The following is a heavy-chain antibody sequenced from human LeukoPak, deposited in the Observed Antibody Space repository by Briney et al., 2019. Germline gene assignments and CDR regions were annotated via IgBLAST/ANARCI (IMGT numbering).Heavy chain of an antibody. J-gene: IGHJ6*03. Sequence: PGGSLRLSRAASGFTFSSYWMHWVRQAPAKGLVWVSRINSHGSSTSYADSVKGRFTISRDNAKNTLYLQMNSLRAEDTAVYYSASRYCSGTSCYYYYYMDVWGKGTTVTVSS. CDR3: ASRYCSGTSCYYYYYMDV. CDR1: GFTFSSYW. D-gene: IGHD2-2*01. CDR2: INSHGSST. V-gene: IGHV3-74*01.